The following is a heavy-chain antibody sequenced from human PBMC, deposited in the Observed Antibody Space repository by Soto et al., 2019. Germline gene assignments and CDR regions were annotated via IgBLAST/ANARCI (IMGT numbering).Heavy chain of an antibody. Sequence: GGSLRLSCAASGFTVSSNYMSWVRQAPGKGLEWVSVIYSGGSTYYADSVKGRFTISRDNSKNTLYLQMNSLRAEDTAVYYCARLKTGTTTYFDYWGQGTLVTVSS. J-gene: IGHJ4*02. V-gene: IGHV3-66*01. CDR2: IYSGGST. D-gene: IGHD1-1*01. CDR1: GFTVSSNY. CDR3: ARLKTGTTTYFDY.